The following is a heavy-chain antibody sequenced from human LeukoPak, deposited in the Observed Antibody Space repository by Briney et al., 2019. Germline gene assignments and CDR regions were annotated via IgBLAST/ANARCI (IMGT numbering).Heavy chain of an antibody. CDR3: ASQQDDFWSGDDAFDI. J-gene: IGHJ3*02. V-gene: IGHV4-4*07. CDR1: VGSISSYY. CDR2: IYTSGST. D-gene: IGHD3-3*01. Sequence: PSETLSLTCTDSVGSISSYYWSWIRQPARKGLEWIGRIYTSGSTNYNPSLKSRVTMSVDTSKNQFSLKLSSVTAADTAVYYCASQQDDFWSGDDAFDIWGQGTMVTVSS.